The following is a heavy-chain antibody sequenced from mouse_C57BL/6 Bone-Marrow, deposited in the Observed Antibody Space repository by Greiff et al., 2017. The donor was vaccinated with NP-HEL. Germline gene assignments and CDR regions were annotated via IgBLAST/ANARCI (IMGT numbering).Heavy chain of an antibody. J-gene: IGHJ1*03. V-gene: IGHV1-54*01. CDR2: INPGSGGT. CDR3: AREGMITTRGYWYYDV. Sequence: QVQLKESGAELVRPGTSVKVSCKASGYAFTNYLIEWVKQRPGQGLEWIGVINPGSGGTNYNEKFKGKATLTADKSSSTAYMQLSSLTSEDSAVYFCAREGMITTRGYWYYDVWGTGTTVTVSS. CDR1: GYAFTNYL. D-gene: IGHD2-4*01.